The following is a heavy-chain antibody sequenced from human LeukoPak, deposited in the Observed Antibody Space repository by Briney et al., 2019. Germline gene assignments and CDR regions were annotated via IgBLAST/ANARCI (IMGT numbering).Heavy chain of an antibody. CDR3: ARGLGYDFWSGYYQYYFDY. Sequence: PSETLSLTCAVYGGSFSGYYWSWIRQPPGKGLEWIGEINHSGSTNYNPSLKSRVTISVDTSKNQFSLKLRSVTAADTAVYYCARGLGYDFWSGYYQYYFDYWGQGTLVTVSS. V-gene: IGHV4-34*01. CDR1: GGSFSGYY. CDR2: INHSGST. J-gene: IGHJ4*02. D-gene: IGHD3-3*01.